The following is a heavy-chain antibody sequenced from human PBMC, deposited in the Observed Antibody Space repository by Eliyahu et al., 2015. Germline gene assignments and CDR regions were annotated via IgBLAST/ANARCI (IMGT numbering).Heavy chain of an antibody. CDR3: ARTGPGGNYYFDY. CDR2: VFYSGNA. V-gene: IGHV4-28*01. D-gene: IGHD4-23*01. J-gene: IGHJ4*02. Sequence: QVQLQESGPGLVKPSDTLSLTCVVSGYSISSYNWWGWIRQPPGKGLEWIGYVFYSGNAYYNPSLKSRLTMSVDTSKNQFSLNLTSVTAVDTAVYYCARTGPGGNYYFDYWGQGTLVTVSS. CDR1: GYSISSYNW.